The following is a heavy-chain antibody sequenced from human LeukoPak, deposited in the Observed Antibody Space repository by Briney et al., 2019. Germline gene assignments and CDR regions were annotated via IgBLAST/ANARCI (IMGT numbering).Heavy chain of an antibody. V-gene: IGHV3-15*01. Sequence: GGSLRLSCAASGFTFSNAWMSWVRQAPGKGLEWVGRIKVKTDGGTIEYGAPVKGRFTISRDDSKNTLYLQMNTLETEDTGVYYCTRISGSSSGPFDYWGQGSLVTVSS. CDR1: GFTFSNAW. CDR3: TRISGSSSGPFDY. D-gene: IGHD1-26*01. CDR2: IKVKTDGGTI. J-gene: IGHJ4*02.